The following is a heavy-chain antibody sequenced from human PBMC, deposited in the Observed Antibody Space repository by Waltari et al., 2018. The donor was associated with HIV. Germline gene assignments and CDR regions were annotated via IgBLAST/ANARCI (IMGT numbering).Heavy chain of an antibody. CDR2: IYYGGIGYIFNSGST. CDR3: ARWGSVIVPMPTY. CDR1: NGSITNYY. V-gene: IGHV4-59*03. D-gene: IGHD3-16*01. J-gene: IGHJ4*02. Sequence: QVQLQESGPGLVTPSETLSLTCTVSNGSITNYYWSWIRQPPGGTLGWIGYIYYGGIGYIFNSGSTNYNPSLQSRVTFSVDMSTNQLYLELASVTAADTATYYCARWGSVIVPMPTYWGQGILVTVSS.